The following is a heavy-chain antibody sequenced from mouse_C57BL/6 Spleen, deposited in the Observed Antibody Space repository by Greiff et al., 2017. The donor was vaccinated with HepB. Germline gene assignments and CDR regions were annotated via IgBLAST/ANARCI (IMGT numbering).Heavy chain of an antibody. CDR2: IWSGGST. Sequence: VQLQESGPGLVQPSQSLSITCTVSGFSLTSYGVHWVRQSPGKGLEWLGVIWSGGSTDYNAAFISRLSISKDNSKSQVFFKMNSLQADDTAIYYCSRPNYGSIHWYFDVWGTGTTVTVSS. V-gene: IGHV2-2*01. D-gene: IGHD1-1*01. J-gene: IGHJ1*03. CDR1: GFSLTSYG. CDR3: SRPNYGSIHWYFDV.